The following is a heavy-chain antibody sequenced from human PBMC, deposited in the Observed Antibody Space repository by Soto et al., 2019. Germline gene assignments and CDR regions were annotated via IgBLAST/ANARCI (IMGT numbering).Heavy chain of an antibody. J-gene: IGHJ6*02. CDR2: ISDSGTLT. D-gene: IGHD2-2*01. V-gene: IGHV3-23*01. CDR1: GFTFSSYA. Sequence: EVQLLESGGGLVQPGGSLRLSCAASGFTFSSYAMKWVRQAPGKGLEWVSLISDSGTLTYYADSVKVRFTISRDNSGNTLFLQIYSLRAEITAVYYCARYIPGVRYYGMDGWGQGTTVTVSS. CDR3: ARYIPGVRYYGMDG.